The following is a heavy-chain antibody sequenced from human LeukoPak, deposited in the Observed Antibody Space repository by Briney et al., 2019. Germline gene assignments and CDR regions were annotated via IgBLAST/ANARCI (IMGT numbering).Heavy chain of an antibody. D-gene: IGHD3-22*01. J-gene: IGHJ6*02. CDR2: ISGSGGST. CDR1: GFTFSSYA. Sequence: GGSLRLSCIASGFTFSSYAMSWVRQAPGKGLEWVSAISGSGGSTYYADSVKGRFTISRDNSKNTLYLQMNSLRAEDTAVYYCAKPSGYPYNYYYYGMDVWGQGTTVTVSS. V-gene: IGHV3-23*01. CDR3: AKPSGYPYNYYYYGMDV.